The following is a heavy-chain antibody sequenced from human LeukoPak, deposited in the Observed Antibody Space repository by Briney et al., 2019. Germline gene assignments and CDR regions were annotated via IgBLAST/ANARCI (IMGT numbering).Heavy chain of an antibody. CDR2: ISSNGGST. Sequence: GGSLRLSCAASGFTFSSYAMHWVRQAPGKGLEYVSAISSNGGSTYYADSVKGRFTISRGNSKNTLYLQMSSLRAEDTAVYYCVKDEHVVVVAATLVADAFDIWGQGTMVTVSS. V-gene: IGHV3-64D*06. CDR1: GFTFSSYA. CDR3: VKDEHVVVVAATLVADAFDI. J-gene: IGHJ3*02. D-gene: IGHD2-15*01.